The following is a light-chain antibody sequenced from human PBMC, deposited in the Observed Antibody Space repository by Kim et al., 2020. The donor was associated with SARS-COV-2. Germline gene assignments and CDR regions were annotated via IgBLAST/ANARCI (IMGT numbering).Light chain of an antibody. J-gene: IGLJ1*01. CDR1: SSDVGGYNF. V-gene: IGLV2-11*03. CDR3: CSYAGNYVYV. CDR2: DVI. Sequence: GQSVTISCTGTSSDVGGYNFVSWYQQHPGKAPKLMIYDVIERPSGVPDRFSGSKSGNTASLTISRLQAEDEADYYCCSYAGNYVYVFGTGTTVTVL.